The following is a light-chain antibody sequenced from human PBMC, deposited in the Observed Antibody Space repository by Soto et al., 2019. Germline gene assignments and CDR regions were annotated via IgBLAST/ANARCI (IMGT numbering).Light chain of an antibody. CDR3: QQRSVWPIT. Sequence: EILMTQSPATLSVSPGERATLSYWASQSVSTNLAWYQRKPGQAPRLLMYDVSNRATGIPARFSGSGSGTDFTLTISSLEPEDFAVYYCQQRSVWPITFGQGTRLEI. V-gene: IGKV3-11*01. CDR2: DVS. J-gene: IGKJ5*01. CDR1: QSVSTN.